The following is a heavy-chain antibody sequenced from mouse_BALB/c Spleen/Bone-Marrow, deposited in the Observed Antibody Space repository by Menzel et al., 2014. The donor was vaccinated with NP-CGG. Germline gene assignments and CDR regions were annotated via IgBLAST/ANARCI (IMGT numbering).Heavy chain of an antibody. D-gene: IGHD2-4*01. CDR1: GYSFTGYN. J-gene: IGHJ3*01. CDR3: ARRDDYDGGFAY. CDR2: IDPYYGGT. V-gene: IGHV1-39*01. Sequence: TGKEREKPGASVKISCKASGYSFTGYNMNWVKQSNGKSLEWIGNIDPYYGGTSYNQKFKGKATLTVDKSSSTAYMQLKSLTSEDSAVYYCARRDDYDGGFAYWGQGTLVTVSA.